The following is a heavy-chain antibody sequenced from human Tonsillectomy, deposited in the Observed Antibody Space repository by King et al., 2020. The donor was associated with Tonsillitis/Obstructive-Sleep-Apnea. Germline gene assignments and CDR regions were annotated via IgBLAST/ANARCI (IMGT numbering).Heavy chain of an antibody. V-gene: IGHV4-59*08. CDR1: GGSISTYY. CDR3: ARLVGYDILTGYYPTAGWFDP. D-gene: IGHD3-9*01. Sequence: QLQESGPGLVKPSETLSLTCTVSGGSISTYYWSWIRQPPGKGLEWIAYIYYSGSTNYNPSLKSRVTISVDTSKNQFSLKLSSVTAADTAVYYCARLVGYDILTGYYPTAGWFDPWGQGTLVTVSS. J-gene: IGHJ5*02. CDR2: IYYSGST.